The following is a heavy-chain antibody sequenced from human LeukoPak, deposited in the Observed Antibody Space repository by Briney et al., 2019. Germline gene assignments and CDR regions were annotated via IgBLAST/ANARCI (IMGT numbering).Heavy chain of an antibody. CDR3: VKDKTSGSYYYMDV. CDR1: GFTFGDYA. CDR2: ISWNRDSI. Sequence: LAGGSLRLSCVASGFTFGDYAMLWVRQAPGKGLEWVSGISWNRDSIGYADSVKGRFTISRDNAKNSLYLQMNSLRPEDTALYYCVKDKTSGSYYYMDVWGKGTTVTVSS. J-gene: IGHJ6*03. V-gene: IGHV3-9*01. D-gene: IGHD3-22*01.